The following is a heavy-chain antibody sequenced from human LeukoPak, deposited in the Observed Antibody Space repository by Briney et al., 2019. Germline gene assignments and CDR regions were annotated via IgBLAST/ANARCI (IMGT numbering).Heavy chain of an antibody. CDR1: GGSFRGYY. D-gene: IGHD1-26*01. V-gene: IGHV4-34*01. J-gene: IGHJ4*02. Sequence: SETLSLTCALYGGSFRGYYWSGIRQSPGKGLEWIGQINHSGYTNYKPSLKSRVTMSVDTSKNQFSLKLISMTAADTAVYYCARLGSRVLWGQGTLVTVSS. CDR2: INHSGYT. CDR3: ARLGSRVL.